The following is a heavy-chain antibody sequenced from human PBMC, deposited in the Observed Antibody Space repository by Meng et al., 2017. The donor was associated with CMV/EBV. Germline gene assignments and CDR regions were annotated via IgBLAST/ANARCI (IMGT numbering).Heavy chain of an antibody. D-gene: IGHD6-6*01. CDR2: IRSTANSYAT. J-gene: IGHJ4*02. Sequence: LNLSCAASVFSFSGSARHWVRQASGKGLEWVGRIRSTANSYATAYAASVKGRFTISRDDSKNTAYLQMNSLKTEDTAVYYCASSSGDYWGQGTLVTVSS. V-gene: IGHV3-73*01. CDR1: VFSFSGSA. CDR3: ASSSGDY.